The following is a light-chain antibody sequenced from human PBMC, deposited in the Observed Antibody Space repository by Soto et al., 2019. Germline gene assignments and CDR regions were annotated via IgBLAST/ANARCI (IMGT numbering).Light chain of an antibody. J-gene: IGKJ2*01. V-gene: IGKV3-20*01. CDR2: GAS. CDR1: QSVSSSY. CDR3: QQYGSSPLYT. Sequence: EIVLTQSPGTLSLSPGERATLSCRASQSVSSSYLAWYQQKPGQAPRLLIYGASSRATGIPDRFSGSGSGTDFTLTISRLAPEDFAVYYCQQYGSSPLYTFVQGTKLEIK.